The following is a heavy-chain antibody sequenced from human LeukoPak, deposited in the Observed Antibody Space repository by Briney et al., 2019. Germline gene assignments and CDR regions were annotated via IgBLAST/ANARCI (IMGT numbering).Heavy chain of an antibody. CDR2: IYTSGST. V-gene: IGHV4-4*07. CDR1: SGSISSYY. D-gene: IGHD6-19*01. J-gene: IGHJ4*02. CDR3: ARDEGGSGWFYFDY. Sequence: SETLSLTCTVSSGSISSYYWSWIRQPAGKGLEWIGRIYTSGSTDYNPSLKSRVTMSVDTSKNQFSLKLSSVTAADTAVYYCARDEGGSGWFYFDYWGQGTLVTVSS.